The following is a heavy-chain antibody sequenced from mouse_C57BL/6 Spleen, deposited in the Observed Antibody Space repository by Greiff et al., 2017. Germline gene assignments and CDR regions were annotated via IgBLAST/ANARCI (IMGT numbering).Heavy chain of an antibody. D-gene: IGHD1-1*01. V-gene: IGHV14-1*01. J-gene: IGHJ1*03. CDR3: TTYYGSSWSFGV. CDR1: GFNIKDYY. Sequence: EVKLMESGAELVRPGASVQLSCTASGFNIKDYYMHWVKQRPEQGLEWIGRIDPEDGDTEYAPRFQGKATMTAATYSNTAYLQRISLTSDDTAVYYCTTYYGSSWSFGVWCTGTTVTVSS. CDR2: IDPEDGDT.